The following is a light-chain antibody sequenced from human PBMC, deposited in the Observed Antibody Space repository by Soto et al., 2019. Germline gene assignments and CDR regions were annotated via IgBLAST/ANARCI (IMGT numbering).Light chain of an antibody. CDR2: AAS. CDR1: QGIRND. Sequence: DIQMTQSPSSLSACVGDRVTITCRASQGIRNDLGWYQQKPGRAPKRLIYAASSMQSGVPSRFRGSGSEADFTLTISSLQTEDFATYYGLQHNSYPLICRGGTKVEIK. V-gene: IGKV1-17*01. J-gene: IGKJ4*01. CDR3: LQHNSYPLI.